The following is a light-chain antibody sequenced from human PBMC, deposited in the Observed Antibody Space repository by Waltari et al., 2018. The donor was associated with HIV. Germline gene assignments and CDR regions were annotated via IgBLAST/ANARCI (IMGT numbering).Light chain of an antibody. CDR3: AAAEGSLSGWL. CDR2: RNN. J-gene: IGLJ3*02. V-gene: IGLV1-47*01. Sequence: QSELTQPPSVSGTPGQRVPISCSGSSSNIGANSVYWYQQLPGTAPKLLISRNNQRPSGVPDRLSGSKSGTSASLAISGLRAEDEADYCCAAAEGSLSGWLFGGGTKLT. CDR1: SSNIGANS.